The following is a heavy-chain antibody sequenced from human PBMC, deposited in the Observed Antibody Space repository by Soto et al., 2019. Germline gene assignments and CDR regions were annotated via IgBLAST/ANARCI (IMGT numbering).Heavy chain of an antibody. J-gene: IGHJ6*02. V-gene: IGHV4-34*01. CDR2: INRGGST. CDR1: GGSFSGYY. CDR3: ARVRITILGVVTYMDV. Sequence: SETLSLTCAVYGGSFSGYYWSWIRQPPGKGLEWIGEINRGGSTNYNPSLKSRVTISVDTSKNQFSLKLSSVTAADTAVYYCARVRITILGVVTYMDVWGQGATVTVS. D-gene: IGHD3-3*01.